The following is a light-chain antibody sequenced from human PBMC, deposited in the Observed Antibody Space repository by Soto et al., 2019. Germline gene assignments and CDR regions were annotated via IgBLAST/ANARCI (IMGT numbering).Light chain of an antibody. J-gene: IGKJ5*01. CDR3: QQSYSTPIT. Sequence: IQMTQSPSSLSASVGARVTITCRARQSISSYLNWYQQKPGKAPKLLIYAASSLQSGVPSRFSGSGSGTDFTLTSSSLQPEDFATYYCQQSYSTPITFGQGTRLEIK. CDR1: QSISSY. CDR2: AAS. V-gene: IGKV1-39*01.